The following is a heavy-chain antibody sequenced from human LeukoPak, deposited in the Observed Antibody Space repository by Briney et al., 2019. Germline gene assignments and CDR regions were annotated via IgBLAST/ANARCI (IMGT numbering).Heavy chain of an antibody. CDR3: ARDSGFWSGYSRYNWFDP. J-gene: IGHJ5*02. Sequence: ASVKVSCKASGYTFTGYYMHWVRQAPGQGLEWMGWINPNSGGTNYAQKFQGRVTMTRDTSISTAYMELSRLRSDDTAVYYCARDSGFWSGYSRYNWFDPWGQGTLVTVPS. D-gene: IGHD3-3*01. CDR1: GYTFTGYY. CDR2: INPNSGGT. V-gene: IGHV1-2*02.